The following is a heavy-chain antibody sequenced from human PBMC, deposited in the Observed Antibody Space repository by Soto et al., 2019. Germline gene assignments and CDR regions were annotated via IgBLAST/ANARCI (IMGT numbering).Heavy chain of an antibody. CDR3: ARDVGYGLIDY. D-gene: IGHD5-18*01. CDR1: GYSFTSHF. CDR2: INAYNGNT. V-gene: IGHV1-18*04. Sequence: ASVKVSCKAIGYSFTSHFMHWLRQAPGQGLEWMGWINAYNGNTNYAQRLQGRVTMTTDTSTSTAYMELRSLRSDDTAVYYCARDVGYGLIDYWGQGTLVTVSS. J-gene: IGHJ4*02.